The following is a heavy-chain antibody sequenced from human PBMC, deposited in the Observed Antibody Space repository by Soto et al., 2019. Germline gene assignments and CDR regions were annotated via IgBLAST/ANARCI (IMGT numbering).Heavy chain of an antibody. J-gene: IGHJ4*02. CDR3: AIDLWWYTH. D-gene: IGHD2-15*01. Sequence: EVQLLESGGGLVQPGGSLRLSCTASGFTFSDHAMTWVRQAPGKGLEWLSGISGGGSGAYYADSVKGRFTVSRANSYNTLFPQMDSLSVEDTAVYYCAIDLWWYTHWGQGTLDTVPS. CDR1: GFTFSDHA. V-gene: IGHV3-23*01. CDR2: ISGGGSGA.